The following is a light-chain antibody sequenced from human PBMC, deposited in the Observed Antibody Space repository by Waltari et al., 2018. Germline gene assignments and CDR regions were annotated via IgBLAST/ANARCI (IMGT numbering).Light chain of an antibody. CDR1: QTISSW. V-gene: IGKV1-5*03. J-gene: IGKJ1*01. CDR2: KAS. Sequence: DIQMTQSPSTLSASVGDRVTITCRASQTISSWLALYQQKPGKAPNLLIYKASALESGIPSRFSGSGSATDFTLTISSLQPDDFATYYCQQYNTFPWTFGQGTKVEIK. CDR3: QQYNTFPWT.